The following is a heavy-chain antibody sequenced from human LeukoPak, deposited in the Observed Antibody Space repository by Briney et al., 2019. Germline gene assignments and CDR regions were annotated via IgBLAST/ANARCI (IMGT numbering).Heavy chain of an antibody. CDR2: IIPILGIA. CDR1: GGTFSSYA. J-gene: IGHJ6*02. Sequence: SVKVSCKASGGTFSSYAISWVRQAPGQGLEWMGRIIPILGIANYAQRFQGGVTITADKSTSTAYMELSSLRSEDTAVYYCASPARSNLYYYYYYGMDVWGQGTTVTVSS. V-gene: IGHV1-69*04. CDR3: ASPARSNLYYYYYYGMDV. D-gene: IGHD1-26*01.